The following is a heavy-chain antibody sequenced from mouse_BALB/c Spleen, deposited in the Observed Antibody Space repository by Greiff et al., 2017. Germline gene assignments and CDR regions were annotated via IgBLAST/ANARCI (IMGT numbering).Heavy chain of an antibody. CDR3: ARERYYAMDY. J-gene: IGHJ4*01. CDR2: IWAGGST. V-gene: IGHV2-9*02. CDR1: GFSLTDYG. Sequence: VKVVESGPGLVAPSQSLSITCTVSGFSLTDYGVSWIRQPPGKGLEWLGVIWAGGSTNYNSALMSRLSISKDNSKSQVFLKMNSLQTDDTAMYYCARERYYAMDYWGQGTSVTVSS.